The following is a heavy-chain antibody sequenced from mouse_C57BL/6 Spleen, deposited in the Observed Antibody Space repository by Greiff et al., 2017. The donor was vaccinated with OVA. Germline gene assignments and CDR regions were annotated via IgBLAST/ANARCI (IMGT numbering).Heavy chain of an antibody. CDR3: ANYYGSSYVARFAY. J-gene: IGHJ3*01. CDR2: ISYDGSN. CDR1: GYSITSGYY. V-gene: IGHV3-6*01. D-gene: IGHD1-1*01. Sequence: EVQLQQSGPGLVKPSQSLSLTCSVTGYSITSGYYWNWIRQFPGNKLEWMGYISYDGSNNYNPSLKNRISITRDTSKNQFFLKLNSVTTEDTATYYCANYYGSSYVARFAYWGQGTLVTVSA.